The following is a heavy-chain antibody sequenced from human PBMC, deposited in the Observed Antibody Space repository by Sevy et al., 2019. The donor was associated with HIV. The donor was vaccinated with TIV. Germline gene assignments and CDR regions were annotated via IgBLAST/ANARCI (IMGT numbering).Heavy chain of an antibody. Sequence: GESLKISCKGSGYSFSSHWIGWVRPMPGKGREGMGIVLPGDSSTRYSPSFESQVTLSADKSTSTAYLQWSSLKASDTAIYYCATSRSGYFDSSGYYIYWGQGTLVTVSS. CDR1: GYSFSSHW. V-gene: IGHV5-51*01. J-gene: IGHJ4*02. CDR3: ATSRSGYFDSSGYYIY. CDR2: VLPGDSST. D-gene: IGHD3-22*01.